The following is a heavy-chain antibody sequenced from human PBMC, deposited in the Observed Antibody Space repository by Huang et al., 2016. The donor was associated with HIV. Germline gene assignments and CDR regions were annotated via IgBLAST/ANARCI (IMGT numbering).Heavy chain of an antibody. CDR2: IYSNGTT. CDR3: SRGPSTPATEL. J-gene: IGHJ3*01. V-gene: IGHV4-39*02. CDR1: GDSVDSSYSY. Sequence: QVQLQESGQGLVKPSDTLSLTCIVSGDSVDSSYSYWGWVRQPPGKGLEWMGSIYSNGTTYYTKYLKSRITISVDTSKNHFSLNLKTVTAADTAVYYCSRGPSTPATELWGQGTMVTVSS. D-gene: IGHD1-1*01.